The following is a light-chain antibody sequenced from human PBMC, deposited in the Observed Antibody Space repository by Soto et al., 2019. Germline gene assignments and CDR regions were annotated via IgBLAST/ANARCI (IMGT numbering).Light chain of an antibody. CDR3: QQRSNWPPEIT. CDR2: DAS. Sequence: EIVMTQSPATLSVSPGESATLSCRASQSVTTYLAWYQQKPDQAPRLLIYDASVRATGIPARFSASGSGTDFTLTISSLEPEDFAVYYCQQRSNWPPEITFGQGTRLEIK. CDR1: QSVTTY. J-gene: IGKJ5*01. V-gene: IGKV3-11*01.